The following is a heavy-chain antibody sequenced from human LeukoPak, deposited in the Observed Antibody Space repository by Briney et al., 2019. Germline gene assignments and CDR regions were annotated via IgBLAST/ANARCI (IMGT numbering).Heavy chain of an antibody. J-gene: IGHJ4*02. D-gene: IGHD3-3*01. CDR1: GGSISSYY. CDR3: ARQSQKDGITIFGG. Sequence: SETLSLTCTVSGGSISSYYWSWIRQPPGKGLEWIGYIYYSGSTNYNPSLKSRVTIPVDTSKNQFYLKLSSVTAADTAVYYCARQSQKDGITIFGGWGQGTLVTVSS. V-gene: IGHV4-59*08. CDR2: IYYSGST.